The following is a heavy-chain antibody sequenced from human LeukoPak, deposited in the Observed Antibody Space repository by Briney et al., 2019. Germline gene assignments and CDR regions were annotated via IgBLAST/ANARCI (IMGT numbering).Heavy chain of an antibody. CDR2: MNPNSGNT. V-gene: IGHV1-8*01. D-gene: IGHD3-10*01. CDR1: GYTFTSYD. J-gene: IGHJ4*02. CDR3: ARAPSLWFGELLGC. Sequence: ASVKVSCKASGYTFTSYDINWVRQATGQGLEWMGWMNPNSGNTGYAQKFQGRVTMTRNTSISTAYMELSSLRSEDTAVYYCARAPSLWFGELLGCWGQGTLVTVSS.